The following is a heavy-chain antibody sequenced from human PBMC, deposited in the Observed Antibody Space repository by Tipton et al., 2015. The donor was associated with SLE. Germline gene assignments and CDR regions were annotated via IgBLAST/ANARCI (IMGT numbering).Heavy chain of an antibody. CDR1: GFTFSNYG. Sequence: GXLRLSCAASGFTFSNYGMSWVRQAPGKGLQWVSGISASGSSTYYVDSVKGRFTISRDNSKNTLYLQMHSLRAEDTALYYCASNSMTHDYWGQGTLVTVSS. CDR3: ASNSMTHDY. CDR2: ISASGSST. V-gene: IGHV3-23*01. J-gene: IGHJ4*02. D-gene: IGHD2-21*02.